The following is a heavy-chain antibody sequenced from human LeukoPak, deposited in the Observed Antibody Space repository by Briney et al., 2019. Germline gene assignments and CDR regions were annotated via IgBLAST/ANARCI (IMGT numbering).Heavy chain of an antibody. CDR3: ARETRGYYDSSGYYNY. V-gene: IGHV3-21*01. CDR2: ISGSSSYI. Sequence: PGGSLRLSCAAAGFTFSSYSMNWVRQAPGKGLEWVSSISGSSSYIYYADSVKGRFTISRDNAKNSLYLQMNSLRAEDTAVYYCARETRGYYDSSGYYNYWGQGTLVTVSS. J-gene: IGHJ4*02. D-gene: IGHD3-22*01. CDR1: GFTFSSYS.